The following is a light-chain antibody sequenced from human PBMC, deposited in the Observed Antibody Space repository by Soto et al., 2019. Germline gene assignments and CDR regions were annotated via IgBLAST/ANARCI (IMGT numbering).Light chain of an antibody. J-gene: IGKJ3*01. CDR2: GAS. Sequence: TQSPSSLSASVGDRVTITCRASQGISSYLAWYQQKPGQAPRLLIYGASTRATGIPARFSGSGSGTEFTLTISSLQSEDFAVYYCQQYNNWPGTFGPGTKVDIK. V-gene: IGKV3-15*01. CDR3: QQYNNWPGT. CDR1: QGISSY.